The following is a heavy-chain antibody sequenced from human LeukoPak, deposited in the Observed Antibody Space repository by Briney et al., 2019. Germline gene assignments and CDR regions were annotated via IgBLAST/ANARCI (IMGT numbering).Heavy chain of an antibody. CDR2: SYYSGDT. J-gene: IGHJ6*03. Sequence: SETLSLTCTVSVVSNSRHDWSGIRQSPGKGVECIGYSYYSGDTSYNPSLKNRVTISLDTSKNQFSLMLTSVTAADTAVYFCAKGEYSKTSYYHYYMDVWGKGTTVTVSS. D-gene: IGHD6-6*01. V-gene: IGHV4-59*11. CDR1: VVSNSRHD. CDR3: AKGEYSKTSYYHYYMDV.